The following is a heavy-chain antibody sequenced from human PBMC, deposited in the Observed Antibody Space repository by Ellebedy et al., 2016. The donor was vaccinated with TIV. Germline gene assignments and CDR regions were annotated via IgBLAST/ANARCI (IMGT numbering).Heavy chain of an antibody. CDR2: INPSGGRT. CDR1: GGTFSSYA. D-gene: IGHD2-2*01. J-gene: IGHJ4*02. Sequence: AASVKVSCKASGGTFSSYAISWFRQAPGQGLEWMGIINPSGGRTSYAQKFQGRVTMTRDTSTSTVYMELSSLRSEDTAVYYCARGGGIYCSSTSCYYDYWGQGTLVTVSS. CDR3: ARGGGIYCSSTSCYYDY. V-gene: IGHV1-46*01.